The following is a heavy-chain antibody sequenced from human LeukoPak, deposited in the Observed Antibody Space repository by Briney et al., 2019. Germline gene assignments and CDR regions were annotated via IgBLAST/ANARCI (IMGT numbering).Heavy chain of an antibody. J-gene: IGHJ5*02. CDR1: GFTFSTFA. CDR2: VVGGGTT. V-gene: IGHV3-23*01. Sequence: GGSLRLSCAASGFTFSTFAMTWVRQAPGKGLEWVSGVVGGGTTYYADSVKGRFTLSKDNSKKTVYLQMNSLRVEDTAIYYCAKDLHYNDGRWEFDPWGQGTLVTVSS. D-gene: IGHD5-24*01. CDR3: AKDLHYNDGRWEFDP.